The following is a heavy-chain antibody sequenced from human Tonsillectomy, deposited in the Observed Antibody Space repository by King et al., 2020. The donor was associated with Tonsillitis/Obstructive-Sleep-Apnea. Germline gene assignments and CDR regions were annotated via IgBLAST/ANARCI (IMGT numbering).Heavy chain of an antibody. Sequence: QLQESGPGLVKPSETLSLTCTVSGGAISSYYWSWIRQPPGKGLEGIGYIYYSGGTTYNPSLKSRVTISVDTSKNQFSLKLSSVTAADTAVYYCARGIRGDNDAFDIWGQGTMVTVSS. CDR1: GGAISSYY. V-gene: IGHV4-59*01. D-gene: IGHD3-10*01. CDR2: IYYSGGT. J-gene: IGHJ3*02. CDR3: ARGIRGDNDAFDI.